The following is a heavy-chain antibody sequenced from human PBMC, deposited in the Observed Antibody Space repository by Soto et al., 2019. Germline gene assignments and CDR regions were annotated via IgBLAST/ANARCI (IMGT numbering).Heavy chain of an antibody. CDR1: GGSIIGVDCY. D-gene: IGHD3-3*01. V-gene: IGHV4-30-4*01. Sequence: SQTMCLTKTVSGGSIIGVDCYRSLIRKPPGKGLERVGYICDSGSTYYNPYPQSRVTISVDTSKNQFSLNLSSVTDADTDVYYCAKDPVSSTIFGVSGMEVWRRGTTVTVS. CDR2: ICDSGST. CDR3: AKDPVSSTIFGVSGMEV. J-gene: IGHJ6*02.